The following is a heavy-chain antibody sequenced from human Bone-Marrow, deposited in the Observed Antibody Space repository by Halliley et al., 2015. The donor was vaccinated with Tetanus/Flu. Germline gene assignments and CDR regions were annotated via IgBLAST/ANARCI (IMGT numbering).Heavy chain of an antibody. V-gene: IGHV1-2*04. D-gene: IGHD3-9*01. CDR3: AGDHCDILTGNWAFDF. CDR1: GYTFSDYY. J-gene: IGHJ4*02. CDR2: INPRTGDT. Sequence: QLVQSGAEVKKPGASVKVSCKASGYTFSDYYIHWVRQGPGQGLEWMGWINPRTGDTNYAQRFQGWVTMSTDTSTTTVYMDLSRLKSDDTAVYYFAGDHCDILTGNWAFDFWGPGTLLTVSS.